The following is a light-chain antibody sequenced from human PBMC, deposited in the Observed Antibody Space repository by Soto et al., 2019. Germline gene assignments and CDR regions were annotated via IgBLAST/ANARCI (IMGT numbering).Light chain of an antibody. CDR1: QTISRW. V-gene: IGKV1-5*01. CDR3: QQYNDYSTWT. J-gene: IGKJ1*01. CDR2: DAT. Sequence: DIQMTQSPSTLSASVGDRVTITCRASQTISRWLAWYQQKPGKAPKVLIWDATTLHRGVPSRFSGSGFGTEFTLTFSGLQPDDFATYYCQQYNDYSTWTFGQGTTVEI.